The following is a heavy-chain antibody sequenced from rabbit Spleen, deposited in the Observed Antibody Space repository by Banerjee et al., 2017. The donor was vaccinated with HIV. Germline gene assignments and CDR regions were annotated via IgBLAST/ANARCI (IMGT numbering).Heavy chain of an antibody. CDR1: GFSFNSGYD. Sequence: QSLEESGGGLVKPGASLTLTCKASGFSFNSGYDMCWVRQAPGKGLEWITCINMVTGKSVYASWAKGRFIMSRTSSTKVTLQMTSLTVADTATYFCARDAGSGPYIDGYFNLWGQGTLVTVS. V-gene: IGHV1S40*01. J-gene: IGHJ4*01. CDR3: ARDAGSGPYIDGYFNL. D-gene: IGHD8-1*01. CDR2: INMVTGKS.